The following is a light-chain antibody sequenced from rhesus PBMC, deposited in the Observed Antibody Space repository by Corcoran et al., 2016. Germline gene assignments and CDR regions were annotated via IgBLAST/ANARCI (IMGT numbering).Light chain of an antibody. V-gene: IGKV2-91*01. J-gene: IGKJ4*01. CDR1: QSLLHSNGNTY. CDR3: MQVIQLPLT. CDR2: LVS. Sequence: DIVMTQTPLSLPVTPGEPASISCRSSQSLLHSNGNTYLYWYLQKPGKSPLLLIYLVSNRASGVPDRFSGSGSGTDFTLKISRVEAEDVGVYYCMQVIQLPLTFGGGTKVELK.